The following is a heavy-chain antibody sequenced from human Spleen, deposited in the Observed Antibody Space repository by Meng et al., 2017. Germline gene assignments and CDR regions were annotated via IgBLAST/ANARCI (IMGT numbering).Heavy chain of an antibody. V-gene: IGHV1-46*01. CDR2: INPSGGST. CDR3: ARERGMNYGDYLSY. J-gene: IGHJ4*02. CDR1: GYTFTSYY. Sequence: QVQLLQSGAEVKKPGASVKLSCKASGYTFTSYYIHWVRQAPGQGLEWMGIINPSGGSTSYPQKFQGRVTMTRDTSTSTVYMELSSLRSEDTAVYYCARERGMNYGDYLSYWGQGTLVTVSS. D-gene: IGHD4-17*01.